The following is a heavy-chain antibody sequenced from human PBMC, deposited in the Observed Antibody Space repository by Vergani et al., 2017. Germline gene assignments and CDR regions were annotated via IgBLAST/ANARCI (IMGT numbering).Heavy chain of an antibody. J-gene: IGHJ6*02. CDR2: INHSGST. CDR1: GGSFSGYY. CDR3: ARTCTPYYYDSSGYQRHYYYGMDV. D-gene: IGHD3-22*01. Sequence: QVQLQQWGAGLLKPSETLSLTCAVYGGSFSGYYWSWIRQPPGKGLEWIGEINHSGSTNYNPSLKSRVTISVDTSKNQFSLKLSSVTAADTAVYYCARTCTPYYYDSSGYQRHYYYGMDVWGQGTTVTVSS. V-gene: IGHV4-34*01.